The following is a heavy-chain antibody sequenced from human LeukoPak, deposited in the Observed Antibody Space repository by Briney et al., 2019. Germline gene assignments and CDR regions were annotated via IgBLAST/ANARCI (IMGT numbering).Heavy chain of an antibody. CDR1: GDSISSGDYY. D-gene: IGHD3-3*01. CDR3: ARVSKAIRFLDWLSEPVYYYYMDV. V-gene: IGHV4-61*02. Sequence: SQTLSLTCTVSGDSISSGDYYWSWIRQPAGKGLEWIGRISSSGSTNYNPSLKSRVTISVDTSKNQFSLKLSSVTAADTAVYYCARVSKAIRFLDWLSEPVYYYYMDVWGKGTTVTVSS. CDR2: ISSSGST. J-gene: IGHJ6*03.